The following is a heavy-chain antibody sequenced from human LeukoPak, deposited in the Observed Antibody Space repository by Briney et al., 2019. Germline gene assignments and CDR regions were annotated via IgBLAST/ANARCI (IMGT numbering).Heavy chain of an antibody. J-gene: IGHJ4*02. Sequence: ASVKVSCKASGYTFTGYYMHWVRQAPGQGLEWMGWINPNSGGTNYAQKLQGRVTMTTDTSTSTAYMELRSLRSDDTAVYYCARAPRITMVRGVINLDYWGQGTLVTVSS. CDR3: ARAPRITMVRGVINLDY. D-gene: IGHD3-10*01. CDR1: GYTFTGYY. V-gene: IGHV1-2*02. CDR2: INPNSGGT.